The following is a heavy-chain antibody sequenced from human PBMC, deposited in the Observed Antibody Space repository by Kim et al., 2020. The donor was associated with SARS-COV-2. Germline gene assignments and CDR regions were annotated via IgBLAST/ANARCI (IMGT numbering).Heavy chain of an antibody. CDR3: ARDGDLYSSGKDAFDI. Sequence: GGSLRLSCAASGFTFSSYWMTWVRQAPGKGLEWVANIKQDGNQKYYVDSVKGRFTISRENAKNSLYLQMKSMRAEDTAVYYCARDGDLYSSGKDAFDIWG. CDR1: GFTFSSYW. D-gene: IGHD6-19*01. CDR2: IKQDGNQK. J-gene: IGHJ3*02. V-gene: IGHV3-7*01.